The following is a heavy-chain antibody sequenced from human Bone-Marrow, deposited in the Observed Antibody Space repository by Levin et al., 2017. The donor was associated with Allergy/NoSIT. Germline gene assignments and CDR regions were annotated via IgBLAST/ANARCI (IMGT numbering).Heavy chain of an antibody. D-gene: IGHD6-13*01. CDR2: ISSSGSTI. CDR1: GFTFSDYY. Sequence: GGSLRLSCAASGFTFSDYYMSWIRQAPGKGLEWVSYISSSGSTIYYADSVKGRFTISRDNAKNSLYLQMNSLRAEDTAVYYCARSSPPIAAAGARLEFDYWGQGTLVTVSS. CDR3: ARSSPPIAAAGARLEFDY. V-gene: IGHV3-11*01. J-gene: IGHJ4*02.